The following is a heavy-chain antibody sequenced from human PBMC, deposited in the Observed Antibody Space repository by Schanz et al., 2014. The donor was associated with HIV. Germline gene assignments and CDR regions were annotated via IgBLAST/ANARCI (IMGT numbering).Heavy chain of an antibody. J-gene: IGHJ3*01. V-gene: IGHV1-46*01. CDR1: GYSFTSNF. D-gene: IGHD3-22*01. CDR3: ARAGLWYKAGSYYGSAFDV. Sequence: QAQLVQSGAEVKKPGASVKVSCKASGYSFTSNFIHWVRQAPGQGLQWMGVINTNGGGTSDTLQGRVIITRDTSTRTVYLELTDLTSADTAVYYCARAGLWYKAGSYYGSAFDVWGQGTLVTVSS. CDR2: INTNGGGT.